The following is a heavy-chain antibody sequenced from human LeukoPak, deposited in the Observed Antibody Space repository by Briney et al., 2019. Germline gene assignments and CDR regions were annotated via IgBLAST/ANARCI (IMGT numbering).Heavy chain of an antibody. CDR1: GGSISSGDYY. V-gene: IGHV4-30-4*01. D-gene: IGHD5-18*01. Sequence: SETLSLTCTVSGGSISSGDYYWRWIRQPPGKGLEWIAYIYYSGSTYYNPTLKSRVTISVDTSNNQFSLKLSSVTAADTAVYYCARDLPALVPVYWGQGTLVTVS. CDR3: ARDLPALVPVY. J-gene: IGHJ4*02. CDR2: IYYSGST.